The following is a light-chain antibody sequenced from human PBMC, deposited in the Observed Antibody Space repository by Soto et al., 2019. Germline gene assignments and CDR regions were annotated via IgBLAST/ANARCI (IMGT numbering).Light chain of an antibody. CDR3: QSSDSSLSGWV. Sequence: QAVLTQPPSVSGAPGQRVTISCTGSSSNIGAGYDVHWYQQFPGTAPKVLIYGDYNRPSGVPDRFSGSKSGTSASLVITGLQAEDEADYYCQSSDSSLSGWVFGGGTKLTVL. J-gene: IGLJ3*02. CDR1: SSNIGAGYD. CDR2: GDY. V-gene: IGLV1-40*01.